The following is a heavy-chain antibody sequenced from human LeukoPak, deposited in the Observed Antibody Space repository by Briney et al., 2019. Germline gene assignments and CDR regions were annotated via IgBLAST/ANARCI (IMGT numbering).Heavy chain of an antibody. CDR1: GYTFTSYW. CDR2: VYPGDSYT. Sequence: GESLKISCKGSGYTFTSYWIGWVRQMPGRGLEWMGIVYPGDSYTTYSPSFQGQVTISADKSISTAYLQWSSLKASDTAMYYCARRSQSGIYVEYWGQGTLVTVSS. J-gene: IGHJ4*02. CDR3: ARRSQSGIYVEY. D-gene: IGHD1-26*01. V-gene: IGHV5-51*01.